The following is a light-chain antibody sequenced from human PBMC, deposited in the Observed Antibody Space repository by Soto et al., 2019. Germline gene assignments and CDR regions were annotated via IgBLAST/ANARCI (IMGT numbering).Light chain of an antibody. CDR3: QHYNTYPYT. Sequence: IQMTQSPSTLSASVGDRVTITCRASQSIDTWLAWYQHRPGRAPKLLIYDASTLESGVPSRFSGSGSGTEFTLTISSLQPADFATYYCQHYNTYPYTFGQGTKVEIX. CDR1: QSIDTW. V-gene: IGKV1-5*01. CDR2: DAS. J-gene: IGKJ2*01.